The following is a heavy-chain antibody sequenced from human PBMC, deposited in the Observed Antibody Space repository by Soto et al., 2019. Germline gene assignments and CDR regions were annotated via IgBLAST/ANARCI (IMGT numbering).Heavy chain of an antibody. CDR3: VRTSLVVAAATREDY. CDR1: GFTFSSYW. J-gene: IGHJ4*02. V-gene: IGHV3-74*01. CDR2: INSDGSST. Sequence: EVQLVESGGGLVQPGGSLRLSCAASGFTFSSYWMHWVRQAPGKELVWVSRINSDGSSTSYADSVKGRFTISRDNAKNTLYLQINSLRAEDTAVYYCVRTSLVVAAATREDYWGQGTLVTVSS. D-gene: IGHD2-15*01.